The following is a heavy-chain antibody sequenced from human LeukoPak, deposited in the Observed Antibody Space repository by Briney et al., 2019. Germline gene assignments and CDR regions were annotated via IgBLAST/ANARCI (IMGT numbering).Heavy chain of an antibody. Sequence: GGSLRLSWAASGFTVGNNYMSWVRQAPGKGLEWVSVIYSGGGTYYADSVKGRFTISRDTSKNTLSLQMNSLRAEDTAVYYCASLSLGHYWGQGTLVTVSS. J-gene: IGHJ4*02. CDR3: ASLSLGHY. V-gene: IGHV3-53*01. CDR2: IYSGGGT. D-gene: IGHD6-6*01. CDR1: GFTVGNNY.